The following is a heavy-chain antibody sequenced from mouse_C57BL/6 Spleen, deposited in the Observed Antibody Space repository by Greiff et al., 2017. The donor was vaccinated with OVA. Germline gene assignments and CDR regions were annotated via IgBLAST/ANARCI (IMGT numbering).Heavy chain of an antibody. D-gene: IGHD1-1*01. V-gene: IGHV5-9-1*02. Sequence: DVMLVESGEGLVKPGGSLKLSCAASGFTFSSYAMSWVRQTPEKRLEWVAYISSGGDYLYYADTVKGRFTISRDNARNTLYLQMSSLKSEDTAMYYCTREGYYYGSSYAMDYWGQGTSVTVSS. CDR3: TREGYYYGSSYAMDY. J-gene: IGHJ4*01. CDR2: ISSGGDYL. CDR1: GFTFSSYA.